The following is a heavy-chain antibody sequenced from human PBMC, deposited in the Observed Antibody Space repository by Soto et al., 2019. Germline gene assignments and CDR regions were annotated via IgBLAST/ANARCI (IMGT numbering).Heavy chain of an antibody. V-gene: IGHV3-23*01. CDR3: AKASYYDFWSGYYSGYYMDV. Sequence: EVQLLESGGGLVQPGGSLRLSCAAPGFTFSSYAMSWVRQAPGKGLEWVSAISGSGGSTYYADSVKGRFTISRDNSKNTLYLQMNSLRAEDTAVYYCAKASYYDFWSGYYSGYYMDVWGKGTTVTVSS. CDR2: ISGSGGST. D-gene: IGHD3-3*01. J-gene: IGHJ6*03. CDR1: GFTFSSYA.